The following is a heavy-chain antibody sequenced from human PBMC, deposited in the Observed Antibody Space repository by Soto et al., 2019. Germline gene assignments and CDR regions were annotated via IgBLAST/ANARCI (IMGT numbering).Heavy chain of an antibody. Sequence: EVQLLDSGGGLVQPGGSLRLSCAASGFTFGTYAMTWVRQAPGKGLEWVSTISASGGSTYYADSVKDRFTISRDNSKNTLYVQMNSLRAEDTAVYYCAKSAGNLIHYFYYWVQVTLVTVSS. CDR3: AKSAGNLIHYFYY. CDR1: GFTFGTYA. D-gene: IGHD5-18*01. V-gene: IGHV3-23*01. CDR2: ISASGGST. J-gene: IGHJ4*02.